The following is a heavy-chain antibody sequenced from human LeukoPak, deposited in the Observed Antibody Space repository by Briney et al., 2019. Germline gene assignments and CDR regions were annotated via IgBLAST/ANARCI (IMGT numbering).Heavy chain of an antibody. CDR1: GFIFSGSW. V-gene: IGHV3-53*01. CDR2: IYSGGST. CDR3: ARGRAPEGELLLYYFDY. J-gene: IGHJ4*02. D-gene: IGHD2-2*01. Sequence: GGSLRLSCTASGFIFSGSWMAWIRQAPGKGLEWVSVIYSGGSTYYADSVKGRFTISRDNSKNTLYLQMNSLRAEDTAVYYCARGRAPEGELLLYYFDYWGQGTLVTVSS.